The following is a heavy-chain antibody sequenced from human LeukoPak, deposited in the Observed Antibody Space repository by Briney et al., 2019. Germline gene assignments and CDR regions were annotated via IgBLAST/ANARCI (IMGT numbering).Heavy chain of an antibody. D-gene: IGHD5/OR15-5a*01. CDR2: INWNGGST. CDR3: ARSTEGYYYYYGMDV. Sequence: PGGSLRLSCAASGFTFDDYGMSWVRQAPGKGLEWVSGINWNGGSTGYADSVKGRFTISRDNAKNSLYLQMNSLRAEDTALYHCARSTEGYYYYYGMDVWGQGTTVTVSS. J-gene: IGHJ6*02. CDR1: GFTFDDYG. V-gene: IGHV3-20*01.